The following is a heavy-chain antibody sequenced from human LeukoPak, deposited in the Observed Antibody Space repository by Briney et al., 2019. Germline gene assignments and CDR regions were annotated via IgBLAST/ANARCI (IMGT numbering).Heavy chain of an antibody. D-gene: IGHD5-18*01. CDR1: GGSINTTTYY. V-gene: IGHV4-39*07. Sequence: SETLSLTCTVCGGSINTTTYYWGWIRQPPGKGLEWIGEINHSGSTNYNPSLKSRVTISVDTSKNQFSLKLSSVTAADTAVYYCASGPGYSYGREQDYWGQGTLVTVSS. J-gene: IGHJ4*02. CDR2: INHSGST. CDR3: ASGPGYSYGREQDY.